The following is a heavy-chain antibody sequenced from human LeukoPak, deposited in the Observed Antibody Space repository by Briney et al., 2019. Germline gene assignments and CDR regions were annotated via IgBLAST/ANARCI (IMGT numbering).Heavy chain of an antibody. V-gene: IGHV4-59*01. CDR2: IYYSGST. D-gene: IGHD6-13*01. CDR1: GGSISSYY. Sequence: SETLSLTCTVSGGSISSYYWSWIRQPPGKGLEWIGYIYYSGSTNYNPSLKSRVTISVDTSKNQFSPKLSSVTAADTAVYYCARVSSSWAQYYYYGMDVWGQGTTVTVSS. CDR3: ARVSSSWAQYYYYGMDV. J-gene: IGHJ6*02.